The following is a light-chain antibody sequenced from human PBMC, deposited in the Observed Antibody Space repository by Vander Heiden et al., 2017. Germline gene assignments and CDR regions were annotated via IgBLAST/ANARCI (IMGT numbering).Light chain of an antibody. Sequence: DIQMTQSPSTLSASVGDRVTITCRASQSISSWLAWYQQKPGKAPKLLIYKASSLESGVPSTFRGTGSGTEFTLTIRSLQPDDFATYYSQQDNTYPLTFGGGTKVQIK. CDR3: QQDNTYPLT. CDR1: QSISSW. CDR2: KAS. J-gene: IGKJ4*01. V-gene: IGKV1-5*03.